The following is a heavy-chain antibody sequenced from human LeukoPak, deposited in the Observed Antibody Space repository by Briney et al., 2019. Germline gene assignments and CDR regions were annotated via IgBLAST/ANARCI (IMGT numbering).Heavy chain of an antibody. Sequence: SETLSLTCTVSGGSISSSSYYWGWIRQPPGKGLEWIGSIYYSGSTYYNPSLKSRVTISVDTSKNQFSLKLSSVTAANTAVYYCASLRERSYYARGFDYWGQGTLVTVSS. CDR3: ASLRERSYYARGFDY. J-gene: IGHJ4*02. CDR2: IYYSGST. V-gene: IGHV4-39*01. D-gene: IGHD1-26*01. CDR1: GGSISSSSYY.